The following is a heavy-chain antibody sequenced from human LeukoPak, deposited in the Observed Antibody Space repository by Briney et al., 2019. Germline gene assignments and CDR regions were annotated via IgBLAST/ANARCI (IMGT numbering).Heavy chain of an antibody. CDR2: IIPIFGTA. Sequence: SVKVSCKASGGTFSSYAISWVRQAPGQGLEWMGGIIPIFGTANYAQKFQGRVTITADKSTSTAYMELSSLRSEDTAVYYCARDERSAAAGTSYNWFDPWGQGTLVTVSS. CDR3: ARDERSAAAGTSYNWFDP. CDR1: GGTFSSYA. D-gene: IGHD6-13*01. V-gene: IGHV1-69*06. J-gene: IGHJ5*02.